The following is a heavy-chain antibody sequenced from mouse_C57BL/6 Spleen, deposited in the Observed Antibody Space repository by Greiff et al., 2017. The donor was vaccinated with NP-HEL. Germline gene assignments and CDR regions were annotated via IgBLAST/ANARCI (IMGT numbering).Heavy chain of an antibody. D-gene: IGHD2-4*01. Sequence: QVQLQQSGAELARPGASVKMSCKASGYTFTSYTMHWVKQRPGQGLEWIGYINPSSGYTKYNQKFKDKATLTADKSSSTAYMQLNSLTSEYSAVYSCARYDYGGGYAMDYWGQGTSVTVSS. J-gene: IGHJ4*01. V-gene: IGHV1-4*01. CDR1: GYTFTSYT. CDR2: INPSSGYT. CDR3: ARYDYGGGYAMDY.